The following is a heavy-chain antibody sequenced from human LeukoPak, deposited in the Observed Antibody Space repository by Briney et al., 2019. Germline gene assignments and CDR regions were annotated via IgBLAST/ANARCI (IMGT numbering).Heavy chain of an antibody. V-gene: IGHV4-39*07. CDR3: ARDNFPGLDY. D-gene: IGHD2/OR15-2a*01. CDR1: GGSISSSSYY. J-gene: IGHJ4*02. CDR2: IYYSGST. Sequence: SETLSLTCTVSGGSISSSSYYWGWIRQPPGKGLEWIGSIYYSGSTYYNASLKSRVTISLDTSKNQFSLKLSSVTAADTAVYYCARDNFPGLDYWGQGTLVTVSS.